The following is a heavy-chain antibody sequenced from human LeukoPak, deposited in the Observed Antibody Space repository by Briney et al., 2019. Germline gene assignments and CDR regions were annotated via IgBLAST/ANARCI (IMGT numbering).Heavy chain of an antibody. Sequence: GGSLRLSCAASEFPFNDYAMHWVRQAPGKGQEWVSGISWNSGTIDYADSVKGRFTISRDNAKNSLYLQMNSLRAEDTAVYYCARERAWLQNDYWGQGTLVTVSS. D-gene: IGHD5-24*01. CDR2: ISWNSGTI. CDR1: EFPFNDYA. CDR3: ARERAWLQNDY. J-gene: IGHJ4*02. V-gene: IGHV3-9*01.